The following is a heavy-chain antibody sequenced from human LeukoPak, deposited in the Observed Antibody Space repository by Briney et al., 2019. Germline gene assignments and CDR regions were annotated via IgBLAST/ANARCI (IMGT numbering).Heavy chain of an antibody. Sequence: SETLSLTCAVYGGSFSGYYWSWIRQPPGKGLEWIGEINHSGSTNYNPSLKSRVTISVDTSKNQFSLKLSSVTAADTAVYYCARGSSLYGMDVWGQGTTVTVSS. CDR3: ARGSSLYGMDV. CDR1: GGSFSGYY. J-gene: IGHJ6*02. V-gene: IGHV4-34*01. CDR2: INHSGST.